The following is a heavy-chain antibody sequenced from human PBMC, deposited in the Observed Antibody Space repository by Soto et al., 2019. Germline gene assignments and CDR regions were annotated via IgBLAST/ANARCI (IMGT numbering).Heavy chain of an antibody. D-gene: IGHD6-19*01. CDR1: GFTFSSYA. J-gene: IGHJ4*01. CDR3: PTEVAYSSSRDTTDF. Sequence: TGGSLRLSCAASGFTFSSYAMSWVRQAPGKGLEWVSAISGSGGSTYYADSVKGRFTISRDNSKNTLYLQMNSLRAEDTAVYYLPTEVAYSSSRDTTDFWRHGTLVTVSS. V-gene: IGHV3-23*01. CDR2: ISGSGGST.